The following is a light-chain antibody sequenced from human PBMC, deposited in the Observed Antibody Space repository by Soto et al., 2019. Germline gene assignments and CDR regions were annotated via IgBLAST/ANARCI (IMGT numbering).Light chain of an antibody. CDR3: CSYAGSSTYV. CDR1: SSDVGNYDL. CDR2: EDT. Sequence: SGLTQPASVSGSPGQSITISCTGTSSDVGNYDLVSWYQQHPGKAPRLMIYEDTKRPSGVTYRFSGSKSGNTASLAISGLQAEDEADYYCCSYAGSSTYVFGTGTKVTVL. J-gene: IGLJ1*01. V-gene: IGLV2-23*01.